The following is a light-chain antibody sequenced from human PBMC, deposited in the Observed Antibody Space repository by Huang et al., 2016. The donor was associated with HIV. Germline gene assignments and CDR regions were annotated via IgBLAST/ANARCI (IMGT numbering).Light chain of an antibody. J-gene: IGKJ1*01. CDR3: QQSYKT. CDR2: GAS. CDR1: QSLSRF. V-gene: IGKV1-39*01. Sequence: DIQMTLSPSSLSASVGDRVTITCRASQSLSRFLNWYQQKPGTAPKLLIYGASSLQSGVPSRFIGSGSWTDFTLTINSLQPEDFATYYCQQSYKTFGQGTKVEMK.